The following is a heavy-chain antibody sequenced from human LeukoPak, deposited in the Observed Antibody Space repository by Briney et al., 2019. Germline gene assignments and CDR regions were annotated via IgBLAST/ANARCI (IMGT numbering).Heavy chain of an antibody. J-gene: IGHJ4*02. Sequence: SETLSLTCTVSGGSISSSSYYWGWIRQPPGKGLEWIGSIYYTGSTYYNPSLKSRVTISVDTSKNQFSLKLSSVTAADTAVYYCARTPRYNWNDGDYWGQGTLVTVSS. CDR1: GGSISSSSYY. D-gene: IGHD1-1*01. V-gene: IGHV4-39*07. CDR3: ARTPRYNWNDGDY. CDR2: IYYTGST.